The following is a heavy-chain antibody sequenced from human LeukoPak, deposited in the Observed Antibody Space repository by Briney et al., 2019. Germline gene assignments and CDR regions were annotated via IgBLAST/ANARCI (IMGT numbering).Heavy chain of an antibody. CDR1: RGSFSGYY. Sequence: SETLSLTCVVFRGSFSGYYWSWIRQPPGKGLEWIGEINHSGSTNYNPSLKSRVTISVDTSKNQFSLKLSSVTAADTAVYYCARVYYDFWSGSQYYMDVWGKGTTVTVSS. CDR3: ARVYYDFWSGSQYYMDV. J-gene: IGHJ6*03. D-gene: IGHD3-3*01. CDR2: INHSGST. V-gene: IGHV4-34*01.